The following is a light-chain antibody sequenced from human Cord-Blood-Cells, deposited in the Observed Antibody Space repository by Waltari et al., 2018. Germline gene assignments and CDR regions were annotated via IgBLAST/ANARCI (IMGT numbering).Light chain of an antibody. J-gene: IGKJ1*01. Sequence: DIQMPQSPSSLSASVVDKVTLTCRASQSISSYLNWYQQKPGKAPKLLIYAASSLQSGVPSRFSGSGSGTDFTLTISSLQPEDFATYYCQQSYSTPRTFGQGTKVEIK. V-gene: IGKV1-39*01. CDR2: AAS. CDR3: QQSYSTPRT. CDR1: QSISSY.